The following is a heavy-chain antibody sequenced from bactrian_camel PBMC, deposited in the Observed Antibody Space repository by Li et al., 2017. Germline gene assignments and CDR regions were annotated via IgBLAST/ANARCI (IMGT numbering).Heavy chain of an antibody. D-gene: IGHD5*01. V-gene: IGHV3S40*01. Sequence: DVQLVESGGGLVQPGGSLRLSCTASGFIFGTYEMSWVRQAPGKGLQRASVINSGGGSTYYADSVKGRFTVSRDNAKNTLYLQLNSLKTEDTAMYYCARADLFHWGQGTQVTVS. CDR2: INSGGGST. J-gene: IGHJ4*01. CDR1: GFIFGTYE. CDR3: ARADLFH.